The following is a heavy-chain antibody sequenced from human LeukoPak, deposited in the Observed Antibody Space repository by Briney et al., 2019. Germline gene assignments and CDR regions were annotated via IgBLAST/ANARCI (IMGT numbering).Heavy chain of an antibody. Sequence: SVKVSCKASGGTFSSYAISWVRQAPGRGLEWMGGIIPIFGTANYAQKFQGRVTITTDESTSTAYMELSSLRSEDTAVYYCARGTTGTTAFFYFDYWGQGTLVTVSS. D-gene: IGHD1-7*01. J-gene: IGHJ4*02. V-gene: IGHV1-69*05. CDR1: GGTFSSYA. CDR3: ARGTTGTTAFFYFDY. CDR2: IIPIFGTA.